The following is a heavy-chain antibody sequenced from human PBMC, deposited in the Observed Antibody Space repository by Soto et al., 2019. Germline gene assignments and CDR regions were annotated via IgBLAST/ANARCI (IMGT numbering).Heavy chain of an antibody. J-gene: IGHJ4*02. V-gene: IGHV4-59*08. Sequence: QVQLQESGPGLVKPSETLSLTCTVSGGSISSYYWSWIRQPPGKGLEWIGYIYYSGSTNYNPSLXSGAXIXIDTSKNQFSLKLSSVPAADTAVYYCARRYGSCFDYWGQGTLVTVSS. CDR3: ARRYGSCFDY. D-gene: IGHD5-18*01. CDR2: IYYSGST. CDR1: GGSISSYY.